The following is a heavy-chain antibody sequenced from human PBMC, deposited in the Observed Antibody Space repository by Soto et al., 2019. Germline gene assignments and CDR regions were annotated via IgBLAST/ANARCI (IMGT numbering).Heavy chain of an antibody. CDR2: ISSSSSYI. D-gene: IGHD3-3*01. CDR1: GFTFSSYS. J-gene: IGHJ4*02. V-gene: IGHV3-21*01. Sequence: GGSLRLSCAASGFTFSSYSMDWVRQAPGKGLEWVSSISSSSSYIYYADSVKGRFTISRDNAKNSLYLQMNSLRAEDTAVYYCARDNDRPNYDFWSGYPRDFDYWGQGTLVTVSS. CDR3: ARDNDRPNYDFWSGYPRDFDY.